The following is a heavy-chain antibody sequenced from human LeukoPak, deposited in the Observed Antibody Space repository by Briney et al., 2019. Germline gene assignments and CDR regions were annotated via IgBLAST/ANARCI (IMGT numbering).Heavy chain of an antibody. CDR2: ISSSSSTI. Sequence: GGSLRLSCAASGFTFSRFSMNWVRQAPGKGLEWVSYISSSSSTIYYADSVKGRFTISRDNAKNSLYLQMNSLRAEDTAVYYCARGDSSSTPNYFDYWGQGTLVTVSS. J-gene: IGHJ4*02. V-gene: IGHV3-48*01. CDR1: GFTFSRFS. CDR3: ARGDSSSTPNYFDY. D-gene: IGHD6-13*01.